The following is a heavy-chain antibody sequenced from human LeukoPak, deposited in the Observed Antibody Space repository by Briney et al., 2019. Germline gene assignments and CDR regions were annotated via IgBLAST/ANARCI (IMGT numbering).Heavy chain of an antibody. CDR2: IWYDGSNK. CDR3: ARADDSSGYYRISIDY. J-gene: IGHJ4*02. D-gene: IGHD3-22*01. CDR1: GFTFSSCG. V-gene: IGHV3-33*01. Sequence: PGGSLRLSCAASGFTFSSCGMHWVRQAPGKGLEWVAVIWYDGSNKYYADSVKGRFTISRDNSKNTLYLQMNSLRAEDTAVYYCARADDSSGYYRISIDYWGQGTLVTVSS.